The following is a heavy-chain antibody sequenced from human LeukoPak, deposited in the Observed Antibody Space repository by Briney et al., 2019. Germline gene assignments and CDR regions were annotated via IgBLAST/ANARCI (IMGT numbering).Heavy chain of an antibody. J-gene: IGHJ6*03. CDR3: ARSYSSSSVLSYYYYYMDV. D-gene: IGHD6-13*01. Sequence: PSQTLSLTCTVSGDSISSGTYYWTWIRQPAGKGLEWSGRIYPSGNTNYNPSLKSRVTISVDTSKNQFSLNLSSVTAADTAVYYCARSYSSSSVLSYYYYYMDVWGNGTTVTVSS. CDR2: IYPSGNT. V-gene: IGHV4-61*02. CDR1: GDSISSGTYY.